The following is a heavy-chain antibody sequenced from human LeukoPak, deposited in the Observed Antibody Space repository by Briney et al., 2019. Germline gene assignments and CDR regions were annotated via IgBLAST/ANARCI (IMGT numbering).Heavy chain of an antibody. V-gene: IGHV5-51*01. CDR2: IYPSDSNT. CDR3: ARRYSNSSYDAFDI. D-gene: IGHD6-13*01. J-gene: IGHJ3*02. CDR1: GYNFITYW. Sequence: GESLKISCKGSGYNFITYWIGWVRQMPGKGLEWITIIYPSDSNTRYSPSFQGQVTISADKSISTAYLQWSSLKASDTAMYYCARRYSNSSYDAFDIWGQGTMVTVSS.